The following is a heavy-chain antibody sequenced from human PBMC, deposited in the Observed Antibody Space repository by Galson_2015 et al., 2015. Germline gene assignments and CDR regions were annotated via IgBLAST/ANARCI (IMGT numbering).Heavy chain of an antibody. V-gene: IGHV3-53*01. J-gene: IGHJ4*02. CDR3: ATVTKPLRYFDS. CDR1: GFTVSTNY. CDR2: FYSGGST. Sequence: SLRLSCAASGFTVSTNYMTWVRQAPGKGLEWLSIFYSGGSTYYADSMKGRFAISRDNSKNTLDLQMNSLRAEDTAVYYCATVTKPLRYFDSWGQGTLVTVSS. D-gene: IGHD3-9*01.